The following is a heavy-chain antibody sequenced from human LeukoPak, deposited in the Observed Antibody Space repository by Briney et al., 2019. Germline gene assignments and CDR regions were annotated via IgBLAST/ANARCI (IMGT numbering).Heavy chain of an antibody. CDR3: ARGSGYSSSWTRGGY. CDR1: GFTFSSYE. V-gene: IGHV3-48*03. J-gene: IGHJ4*02. D-gene: IGHD6-13*01. Sequence: GGSLRLSCAASGFTFSSYEMNWVRQAPGKGLEWVSYISSSGSTIYYADSVKGRFTISRDNAKNSLYLQMNSLRAEDTAVYYCARGSGYSSSWTRGGYWGQGTLVTVSS. CDR2: ISSSGSTI.